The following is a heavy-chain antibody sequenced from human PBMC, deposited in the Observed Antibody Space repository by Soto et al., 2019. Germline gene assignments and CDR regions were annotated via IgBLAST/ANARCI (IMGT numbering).Heavy chain of an antibody. Sequence: QVQLQESGPGLVKPSQTLSLTCTVSGGSISSGDYYWSWIRQPPGKGLEWIGYIYYSGSTYYNPSPKSRVTISVDTSKTQCSLKLSSVTAADTAVYYCARERPDGARLDPWGQGTLVTVSS. CDR1: GGSISSGDYY. CDR2: IYYSGST. CDR3: ARERPDGARLDP. V-gene: IGHV4-30-4*01. J-gene: IGHJ5*02. D-gene: IGHD6-6*01.